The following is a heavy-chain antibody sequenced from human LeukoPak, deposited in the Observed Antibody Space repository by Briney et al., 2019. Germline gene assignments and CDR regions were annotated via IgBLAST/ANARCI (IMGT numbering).Heavy chain of an antibody. V-gene: IGHV3-48*01. CDR2: ISSSGSAI. J-gene: IGHJ4*02. Sequence: PGGSLRLSCAVSGLTFSSHSMNWVRQAPGKGLEWLSHISSSGSAIYYADSVKGRFTISRDNAKNSMYLQMNSLRAEDTAVYYCARIIGISGTYPTDYWGQGTLVTVSS. CDR3: ARIIGISGTYPTDY. CDR1: GLTFSSHS. D-gene: IGHD1-26*01.